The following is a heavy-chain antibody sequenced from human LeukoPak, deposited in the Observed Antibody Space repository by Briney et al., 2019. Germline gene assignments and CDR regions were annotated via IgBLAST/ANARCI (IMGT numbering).Heavy chain of an antibody. J-gene: IGHJ3*02. D-gene: IGHD6-13*01. CDR1: GGSISSGNYY. CDR2: IYYSGST. CDR3: ARHAQAAHSAFDI. V-gene: IGHV4-39*01. Sequence: SETLSLTCSVSGGSISSGNYYWSWIRQPPGKGLEWIGSIYYSGSTYYNPSLKSRVTISVDTSKNQFSLKLSSVTAADTAVYYCARHAQAAHSAFDIWGQGTMVTVSS.